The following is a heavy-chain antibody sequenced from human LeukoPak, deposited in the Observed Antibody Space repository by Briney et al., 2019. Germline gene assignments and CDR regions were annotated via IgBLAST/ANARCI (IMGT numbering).Heavy chain of an antibody. J-gene: IGHJ3*02. D-gene: IGHD4-17*01. CDR1: GFAFSDYY. CDR2: ISSSGSTI. V-gene: IGHV3-11*01. Sequence: GGSLRPSCAASGFAFSDYYMSWVRQAPGKGLEWVSYISSSGSTIYYADSVKGRFTISRDNAKNSLYLQMNSLRAEDTAVYYCARNYGAHAFDIWGQGTMVTVSS. CDR3: ARNYGAHAFDI.